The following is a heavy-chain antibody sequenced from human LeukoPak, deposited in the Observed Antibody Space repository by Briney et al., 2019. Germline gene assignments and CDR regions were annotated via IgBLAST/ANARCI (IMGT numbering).Heavy chain of an antibody. D-gene: IGHD3-3*01. J-gene: IGHJ3*02. Sequence: GASVKVSCKASGGTFSSYAISWVRQAPGQGLEWMGGIIPIFGTANYAQKFQGRVTITADKSTSTAYMELSSLRSEDTAVYYCARSIDYDFWSGYYIGPESAKTQSYAFDIWGQGTMVTVSS. V-gene: IGHV1-69*06. CDR3: ARSIDYDFWSGYYIGPESAKTQSYAFDI. CDR2: IIPIFGTA. CDR1: GGTFSSYA.